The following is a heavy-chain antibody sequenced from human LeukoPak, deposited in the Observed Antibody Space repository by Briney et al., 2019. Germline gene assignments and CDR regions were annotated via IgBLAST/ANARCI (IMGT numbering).Heavy chain of an antibody. CDR1: GYTFTSYY. CDR3: ARGPPGYCSSTSCPLYYYYMDV. CDR2: INPSGGST. V-gene: IGHV1-46*01. J-gene: IGHJ6*03. Sequence: ASVKVSCKASGYTFTSYYMHWVRQAPGQGLEWMGIINPSGGSTSYAQKFQGRVTMTRDTSTSTVYMELSSLRSEDTAVYYCARGPPGYCSSTSCPLYYYYMDVWGKGTTVTISS. D-gene: IGHD2-2*01.